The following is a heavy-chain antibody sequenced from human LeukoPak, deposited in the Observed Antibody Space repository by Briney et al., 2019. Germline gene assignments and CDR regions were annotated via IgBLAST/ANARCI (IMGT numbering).Heavy chain of an antibody. D-gene: IGHD3-9*01. Sequence: GASVKVSCKASGYTFTGYYMHWVRQAPGQGLEWMGWINPNSGGTNYAQKFQGRVTMTRDTSISTAYMELSRLISDDTAVYYCATLESRWGGWLRDIDYWGQGTLVTVSS. CDR1: GYTFTGYY. CDR3: ATLESRWGGWLRDIDY. J-gene: IGHJ4*02. CDR2: INPNSGGT. V-gene: IGHV1-2*02.